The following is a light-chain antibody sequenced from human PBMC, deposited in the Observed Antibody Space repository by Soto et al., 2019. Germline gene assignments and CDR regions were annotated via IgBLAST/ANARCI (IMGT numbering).Light chain of an antibody. CDR1: QSVSSY. CDR2: DAS. J-gene: IGKJ5*01. Sequence: EIVLTQSPATLSLSPGERATLSCRASQSVSSYLAWYQQKPGQAPRLLIYDASNRATGIPARFSGSGSGTDFTLTISRLEPEFFSGYCGQRGINWPPGPFGQGIRLEVK. V-gene: IGKV3-11*01. CDR3: QRGINWPPGP.